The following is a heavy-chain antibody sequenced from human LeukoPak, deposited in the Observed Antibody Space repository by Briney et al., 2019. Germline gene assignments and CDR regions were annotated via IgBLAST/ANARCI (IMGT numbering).Heavy chain of an antibody. D-gene: IGHD1-26*01. CDR3: VRDLGGRSGH. J-gene: IGHJ4*02. CDR1: GFTLSNYW. V-gene: IGHV3-74*01. Sequence: GGSLRLSCAASGFTLSNYWMHWVRQAPGKGLVWVSRINEDGSTTNYADSVKGRSTIFRDNAKNTLCLQMNSLRAEDTAVYYCVRDLGGRSGHWGQGTLVTVSS. CDR2: INEDGSTT.